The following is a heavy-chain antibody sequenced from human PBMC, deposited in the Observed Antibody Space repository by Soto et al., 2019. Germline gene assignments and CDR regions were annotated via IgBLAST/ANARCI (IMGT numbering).Heavy chain of an antibody. D-gene: IGHD6-19*01. Sequence: ASVKVSCKASGYTFTGYYMHWVRQAPGQGLEWMGWINPNSGDTNYAQKFQAWVTMTRDTSISTAYMDVSRLRSDDTAVYYCATSRVSIAVAGETEYYFDYWGQGALVTVSS. CDR3: ATSRVSIAVAGETEYYFDY. V-gene: IGHV1-2*04. CDR2: INPNSGDT. CDR1: GYTFTGYY. J-gene: IGHJ4*02.